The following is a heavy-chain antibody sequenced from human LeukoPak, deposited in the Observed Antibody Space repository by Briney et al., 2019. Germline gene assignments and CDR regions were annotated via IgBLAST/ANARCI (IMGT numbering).Heavy chain of an antibody. Sequence: PGGSLRLSCAASGFTFSSCSMNWVRQAPGKGLEWVSYISSSSTIYYADSVKGRFIISRDNSKNTLSLQMNSLRAEDTAVYYCAKDPGVVPAHYFDYWGQGTLVTVSS. CDR1: GFTFSSCS. V-gene: IGHV3-48*01. CDR3: AKDPGVVPAHYFDY. J-gene: IGHJ4*02. CDR2: ISSSSTI. D-gene: IGHD2-2*01.